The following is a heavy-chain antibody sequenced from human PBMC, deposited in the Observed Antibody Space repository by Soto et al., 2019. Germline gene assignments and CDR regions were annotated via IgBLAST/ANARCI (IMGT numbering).Heavy chain of an antibody. CDR1: SGSLSGYY. V-gene: IGHV4-34*01. CDR3: ARAPKVSGSAQTRPDF. CDR2: ISPSGTT. D-gene: IGHD6-6*01. Sequence: SETLSLTCSLYSGSLSGYYWGWIRQPPGKGLEWIGEISPSGTTNYSPSLKSRVSISVDTSKNQFSLNLTSLTAADTAVYYCARAPKVSGSAQTRPDFWGQGSLVTVSS. J-gene: IGHJ4*02.